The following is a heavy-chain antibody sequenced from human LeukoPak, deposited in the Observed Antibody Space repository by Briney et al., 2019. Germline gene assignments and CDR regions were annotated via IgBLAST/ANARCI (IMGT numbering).Heavy chain of an antibody. CDR3: ARSPFDFWSGYSYYYYGMDV. CDR1: GFTFSSYA. J-gene: IGHJ6*02. V-gene: IGHV3-30*04. Sequence: GGSLRLSCAASGFTFSSYAMHWVRQAPGKGLEWVAVISYDGSNKYYADSVKGRFTISRDNPKNTLYLQMNSLRAEDTAVYYCARSPFDFWSGYSYYYYGMDVWGQGTTVTVSS. D-gene: IGHD3-3*01. CDR2: ISYDGSNK.